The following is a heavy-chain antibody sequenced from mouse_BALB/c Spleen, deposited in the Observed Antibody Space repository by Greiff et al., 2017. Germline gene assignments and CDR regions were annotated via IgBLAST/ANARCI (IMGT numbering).Heavy chain of an antibody. CDR1: GYSFTGYF. D-gene: IGHD2-3*01. V-gene: IGHV1-20*02. CDR2: INPYNGDT. Sequence: VQLKESGPELVKPGASVKISCKASGYSFTGYFMNWVMQSHGKSLEWIGRINPYNGDTFYNQKFKGKATLTVDKSSSTAHMELRSLASEDSAVYYCARYGGYSMDYWGQGTSVTVSS. J-gene: IGHJ4*01. CDR3: ARYGGYSMDY.